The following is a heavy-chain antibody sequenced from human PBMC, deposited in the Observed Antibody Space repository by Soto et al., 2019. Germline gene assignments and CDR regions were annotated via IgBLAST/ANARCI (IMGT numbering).Heavy chain of an antibody. CDR1: GYTFTSYD. CDR3: ARAYDFWSGYYISVYYYYGMDV. J-gene: IGHJ6*02. D-gene: IGHD3-3*01. Sequence: ASVKVSCKASGYTFTSYDINWVRQATGQGLEWMGWMNPNRGNTGYAQKFQGRVTMTRNTSISTAYMELSSLRSEDTAVYYCARAYDFWSGYYISVYYYYGMDVWGQGTTVTVSS. CDR2: MNPNRGNT. V-gene: IGHV1-8*01.